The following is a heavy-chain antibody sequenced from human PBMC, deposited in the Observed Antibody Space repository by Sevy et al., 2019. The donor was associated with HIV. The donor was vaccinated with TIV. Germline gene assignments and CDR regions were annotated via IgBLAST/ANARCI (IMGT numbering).Heavy chain of an antibody. J-gene: IGHJ3*02. Sequence: WGSLRLSCAASGFTFSSYAMSWVRQAPGKGLEWVSAISGSGGSTYYADSVKGRFTISRDNSKNTLYLQMNSLRAEDTAVYYCAKDESYDSRHDAFDIWGQGTMVTVSS. CDR1: GFTFSSYA. CDR2: ISGSGGST. V-gene: IGHV3-23*01. D-gene: IGHD3-22*01. CDR3: AKDESYDSRHDAFDI.